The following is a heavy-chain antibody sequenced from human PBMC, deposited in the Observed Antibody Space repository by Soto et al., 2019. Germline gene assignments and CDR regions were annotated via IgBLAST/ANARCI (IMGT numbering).Heavy chain of an antibody. CDR2: IYYSGST. D-gene: IGHD5-12*01. J-gene: IGHJ4*02. CDR1: GGSISSGGYY. Sequence: SEILSLTCTVSGGSISSGGYYWSWIRQHPGKGLEWIGYIYYSGSTYYNPSLKSRVTISVDTSKNQFSLKLSSVTAADTAVYYCARYSGYERELDYWGQGTLVTVSS. CDR3: ARYSGYERELDY. V-gene: IGHV4-31*03.